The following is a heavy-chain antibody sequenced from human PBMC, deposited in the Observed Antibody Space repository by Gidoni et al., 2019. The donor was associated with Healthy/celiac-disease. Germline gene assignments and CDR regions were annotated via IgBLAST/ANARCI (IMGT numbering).Heavy chain of an antibody. V-gene: IGHV1-69*04. CDR3: ARGSSGGGAFDI. CDR1: GGTFSSYT. Sequence: QVQLVQSGAEVKKPGSSVKVSCKAPGGTFSSYTISWLRQAPGQGLEWMGRIIPILGIANYEQKFQGRVTIPADKSTSTAYMELGGLGLEDTAVYYCARGSSGGGAFDIWGQGTMVTVSS. J-gene: IGHJ3*02. D-gene: IGHD6-6*01. CDR2: IIPILGIA.